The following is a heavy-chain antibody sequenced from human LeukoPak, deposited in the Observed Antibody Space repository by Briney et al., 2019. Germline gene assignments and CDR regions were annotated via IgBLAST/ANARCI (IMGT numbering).Heavy chain of an antibody. CDR1: GDSVSSNSAA. D-gene: IGHD5-18*01. Sequence: SQTLSLTCAVSGDSVSSNSAAWNWIRQSPSRGLEWLGRTYYRSKWYNDYAVSLKSRITINPDTSKNQFSLQLNSVTPEDTAVYYCARAMVISGAFDIWGQGTMVTVSS. V-gene: IGHV6-1*01. J-gene: IGHJ3*02. CDR3: ARAMVISGAFDI. CDR2: TYYRSKWYN.